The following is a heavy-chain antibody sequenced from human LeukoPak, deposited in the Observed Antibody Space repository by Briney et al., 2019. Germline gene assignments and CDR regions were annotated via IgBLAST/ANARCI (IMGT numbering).Heavy chain of an antibody. CDR2: ITWNSGSI. D-gene: IGHD3-3*01. CDR1: GFTFDDYA. V-gene: IGHV3-9*01. Sequence: GGSLRLSCEASGFTFDDYAIHWVRQVPGKGLEWVSGITWNSGSIDYADSVKGRFTISRDNAKNSLYLQMNSLRAEDTAVYYRARDGGITIFGVVIPNMDVWGKGTTVTVSS. CDR3: ARDGGITIFGVVIPNMDV. J-gene: IGHJ6*03.